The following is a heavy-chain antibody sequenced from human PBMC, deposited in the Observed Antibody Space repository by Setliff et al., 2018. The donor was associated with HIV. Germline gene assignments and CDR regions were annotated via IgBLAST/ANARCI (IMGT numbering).Heavy chain of an antibody. CDR2: VYASGGT. J-gene: IGHJ6*02. Sequence: PSETLSLTCTVSGGSISSGDDFWTWVRQPAGKGLEWIGHVYASGGTKYDPSLQSRVVISVDTSKNQFFLRLTSVTAADTAVYFCARDLGRYTRSGFYSDYHYGVDVWGQGTTVTVSS. V-gene: IGHV4-61*09. CDR3: ARDLGRYTRSGFYSDYHYGVDV. CDR1: GGSISSGDDF. D-gene: IGHD3-22*01.